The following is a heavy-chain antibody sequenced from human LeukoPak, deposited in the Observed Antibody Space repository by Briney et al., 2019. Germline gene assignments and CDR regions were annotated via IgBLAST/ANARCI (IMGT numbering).Heavy chain of an antibody. Sequence: ASVKVSCKASGGTFSSYAINWVRQATGQGLEWMGWMNPNSGNTGYAQKFQGRVTMTRNTSIRTAYMELSSLRSEDTAVYYCARGGPRYYDILTGYYSLAFDYWGQGTLVTVSS. CDR3: ARGGPRYYDILTGYYSLAFDY. V-gene: IGHV1-8*02. CDR1: GGTFSSYA. CDR2: MNPNSGNT. D-gene: IGHD3-9*01. J-gene: IGHJ4*02.